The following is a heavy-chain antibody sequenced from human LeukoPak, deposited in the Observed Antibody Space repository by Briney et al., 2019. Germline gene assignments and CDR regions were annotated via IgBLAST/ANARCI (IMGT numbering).Heavy chain of an antibody. Sequence: PGGSLRLSCAASGFTFDDDAMHWVRQAPGKGLEWVSGISWNSGSIGYADSVKGRFTISRDNAKNSLYLQMNSLRAEDTALYYCAKGRLMVYAISFYYYYGMDVWGQGTTVTVSS. CDR1: GFTFDDDA. CDR2: ISWNSGSI. D-gene: IGHD2-8*01. CDR3: AKGRLMVYAISFYYYYGMDV. V-gene: IGHV3-9*01. J-gene: IGHJ6*02.